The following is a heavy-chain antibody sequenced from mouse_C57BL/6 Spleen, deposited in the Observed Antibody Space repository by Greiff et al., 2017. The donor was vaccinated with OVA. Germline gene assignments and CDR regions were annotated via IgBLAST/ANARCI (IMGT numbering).Heavy chain of an antibody. CDR1: GFTFSSYA. D-gene: IGHD2-4*01. CDR2: ISDGGSYT. Sequence: EVMLVESGGGLVKPGGSLKLSCAASGFTFSSYAMSWVRQTPEKRLEWVATISDGGSYTYYPDNVKGRFTISRDNAKNNLYLQMSHLKSEDTAMYYCARGRDYAYWGQGTTLTVSS. J-gene: IGHJ2*01. CDR3: ARGRDYAY. V-gene: IGHV5-4*03.